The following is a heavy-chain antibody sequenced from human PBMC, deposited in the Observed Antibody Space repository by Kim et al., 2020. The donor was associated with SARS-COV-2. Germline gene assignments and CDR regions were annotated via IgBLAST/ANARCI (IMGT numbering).Heavy chain of an antibody. D-gene: IGHD2-8*01. V-gene: IGHV3-48*02. J-gene: IGHJ4*02. CDR1: GFTFRTHS. CDR3: ARDSGYCINSGCYRRFAY. Sequence: GGSLRLSCAASGFTFRTHSMNWVRQAPGKGLEWLSYIAGTGDSTIYYADSVKGRFTISRDNAKNSVYLQMSSLRDEDTAMYYCARDSGYCINSGCYRRFAYWGQGTLVTVSS. CDR2: IAGTGDSTI.